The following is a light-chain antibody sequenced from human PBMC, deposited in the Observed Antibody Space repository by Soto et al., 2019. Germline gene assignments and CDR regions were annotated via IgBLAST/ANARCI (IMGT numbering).Light chain of an antibody. V-gene: IGLV3-1*01. CDR3: QAWGSSSVV. Sequence: SYELTQPPSVSVSPGQTASITCSGDKLGNKYACWYQQKPGQSPVLVIYQDTKRPSGIPERFSGSNSGNTATLVISGTQAMDEADYYCQAWGSSSVVFGGGTKLTVL. CDR2: QDT. J-gene: IGLJ2*01. CDR1: KLGNKY.